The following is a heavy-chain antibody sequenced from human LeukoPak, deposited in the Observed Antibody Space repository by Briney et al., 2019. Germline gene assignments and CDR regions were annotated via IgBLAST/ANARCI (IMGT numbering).Heavy chain of an antibody. CDR2: ISGSGDST. Sequence: TGGSLRLSCVAAGFTLRRYVMNWVRQTPGKGLEWVSSISGSGDSTFYADSVKGRFSISRDNSKNTLYLQMNSLRAEDTAVYYCAKDSVAYDSSGYYFYYWGQGTLVTVSS. J-gene: IGHJ4*02. CDR1: GFTLRRYV. CDR3: AKDSVAYDSSGYYFYY. D-gene: IGHD3-22*01. V-gene: IGHV3-23*01.